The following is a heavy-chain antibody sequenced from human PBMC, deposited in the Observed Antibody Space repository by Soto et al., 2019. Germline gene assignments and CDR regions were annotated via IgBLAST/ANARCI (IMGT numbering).Heavy chain of an antibody. D-gene: IGHD3-10*01. CDR1: SGSISRGPYY. Sequence: QVQLQESGPGLVKPSQTLSLTCNVSSGSISRGPYYWSWIRQHPGGGLAWIGYIYYTGSAYYNPSLESRVTMAIDTSKSHFSLKLISVTAADTAVYYCARGTMVRGVTPFDIWGLGTMVTVSS. CDR3: ARGTMVRGVTPFDI. CDR2: IYYTGSA. J-gene: IGHJ3*02. V-gene: IGHV4-31*03.